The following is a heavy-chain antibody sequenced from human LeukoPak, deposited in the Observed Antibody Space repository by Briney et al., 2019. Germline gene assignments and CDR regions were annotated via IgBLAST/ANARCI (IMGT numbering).Heavy chain of an antibody. J-gene: IGHJ4*02. CDR3: AKVSSGYSGYDPPAFDY. CDR1: GFTFDDYA. CDR2: ISWNSGSI. D-gene: IGHD5-12*01. Sequence: PGGSLRLSCAASGFTFDDYAMHWVRHAPGKGLEWVSGISWNSGSIGYADSVKGRFTISRDNAKNSLYLQMNSLRAEDTALYYCAKVSSGYSGYDPPAFDYWGQGTLVTVSS. V-gene: IGHV3-9*01.